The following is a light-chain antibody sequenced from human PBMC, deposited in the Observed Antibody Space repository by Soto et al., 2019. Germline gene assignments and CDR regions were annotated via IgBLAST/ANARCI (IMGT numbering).Light chain of an antibody. J-gene: IGKJ1*01. CDR1: QSISSY. CDR3: QQYGSSGT. CDR2: DAS. V-gene: IGKV3-11*01. Sequence: EIVLTQSPATLSLSPGERTTLSCRASQSISSYLAWYQQKPGQAPRLLIYDASKRATGIPARFSGSGSGTDFTLTISRLEPEDFAVYYCQQYGSSGTFGQGTKV.